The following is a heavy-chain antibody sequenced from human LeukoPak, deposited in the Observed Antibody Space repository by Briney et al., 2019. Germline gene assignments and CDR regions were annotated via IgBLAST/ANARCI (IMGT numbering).Heavy chain of an antibody. CDR2: INHSGST. CDR1: GGSFSGYY. Sequence: SETLSLTCAVYGGSFSGYYWSWIRQPPGKGLEWIGEINHSGSTNYNPSLKSRVTISVDTSKNQFSLKLSSVTAADTAVYYCAREMVRGTVQDWGQGTLVTVSS. D-gene: IGHD3-10*01. CDR3: AREMVRGTVQD. V-gene: IGHV4-34*01. J-gene: IGHJ4*02.